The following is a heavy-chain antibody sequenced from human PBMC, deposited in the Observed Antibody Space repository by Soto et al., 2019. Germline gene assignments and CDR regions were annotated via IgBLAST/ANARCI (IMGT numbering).Heavy chain of an antibody. CDR1: GYAFTSYG. V-gene: IGHV1-18*01. D-gene: IGHD3-10*01. Sequence: GASVKVSCKASGYAFTSYGIRWVRNAPGQGLEWMGWISAYNGNTNYAQKLQGRVTMTTDTSTSTAYMELSSLRSDDTAVYYCASRNVSVGYYYYYGMDVWGQGTTVTVSS. CDR3: ASRNVSVGYYYYYGMDV. J-gene: IGHJ6*02. CDR2: ISAYNGNT.